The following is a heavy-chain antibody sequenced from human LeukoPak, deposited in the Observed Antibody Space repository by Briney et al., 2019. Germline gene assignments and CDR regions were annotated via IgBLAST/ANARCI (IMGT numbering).Heavy chain of an antibody. CDR2: INPNSGGT. Sequence: ASVKASCKASGYTFTGFYMHWVRQAPGEGLEWMGWINPNSGGTNYAQKFQGRVTMTRDTSISTAYMELSRLRSDDTAVYYCARRLPGTWLRSFGYWGQGTLVTVSS. CDR1: GYTFTGFY. D-gene: IGHD3-16*01. J-gene: IGHJ4*02. CDR3: ARRLPGTWLRSFGY. V-gene: IGHV1-2*02.